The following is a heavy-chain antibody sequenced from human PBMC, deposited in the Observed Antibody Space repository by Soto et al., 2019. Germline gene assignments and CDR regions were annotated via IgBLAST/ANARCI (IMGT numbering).Heavy chain of an antibody. CDR3: ARNRRGTGDFDY. V-gene: IGHV1-8*02. CDR2: MNPYNGDT. J-gene: IGHJ4*02. CDR1: GSTFTTYD. Sequence: QVQLVQSGAEVKKPGASVKVSCKASGSTFTTYDVNWMRQATGQGPEWLGWMNPYNGDTGYAQKFQGRVTLTRDTSMNTTYLELSSLKYEDTAVYYCARNRRGTGDFDYWGQGTLVTVSS. D-gene: IGHD7-27*01.